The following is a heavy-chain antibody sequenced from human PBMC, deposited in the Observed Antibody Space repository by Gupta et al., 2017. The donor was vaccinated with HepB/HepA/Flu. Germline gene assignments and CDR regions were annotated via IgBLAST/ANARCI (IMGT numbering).Heavy chain of an antibody. V-gene: IGHV4-34*01. J-gene: IGHJ6*03. CDR1: GGSFSGYY. CDR3: ARGPIYSNYVSYYYYYYMDV. Sequence: QVQLQQWGAGLLKPSETLSLTCAVYGGSFSGYYWSWIRQPPGKGLEWIGEINHSGSTNYNPSLKSRVTISVDTSKNQFSLKLSSVTAADTAVYYCARGPIYSNYVSYYYYYYMDVWGKGTTVTVSS. D-gene: IGHD4-11*01. CDR2: INHSGST.